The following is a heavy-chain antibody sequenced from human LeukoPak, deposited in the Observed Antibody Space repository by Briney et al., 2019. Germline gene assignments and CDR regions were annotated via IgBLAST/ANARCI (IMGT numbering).Heavy chain of an antibody. CDR1: GFTFSSYW. CDR2: IKQDGSEK. V-gene: IGHV3-7*01. D-gene: IGHD3-22*01. Sequence: GGSLRLSCAASGFTFSSYWMSWVRQAPGKGLEWVANIKQDGSEKYYVDSVKGRFTISRDNAKNSLYLQMNSLRAEDTAVYYCARDGYYYDSSGYYPKRAFDIWGQGTMVTVSS. J-gene: IGHJ3*02. CDR3: ARDGYYYDSSGYYPKRAFDI.